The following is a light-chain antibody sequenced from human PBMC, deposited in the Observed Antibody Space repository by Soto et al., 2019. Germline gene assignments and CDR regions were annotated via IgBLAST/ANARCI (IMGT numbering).Light chain of an antibody. CDR3: QVWDISSDHLVV. J-gene: IGLJ3*02. CDR1: NLGSKT. V-gene: IGLV3-21*02. Sequence: SYELTQPPSVSVAPGQTAKISCGGSNLGSKTVHWYQQKPGQAPVLVVYDDSDRPSGVPERFSGSNSGNTATLTISRVEAEDEADYYCQVWDISSDHLVVFGGGTKVTVL. CDR2: DDS.